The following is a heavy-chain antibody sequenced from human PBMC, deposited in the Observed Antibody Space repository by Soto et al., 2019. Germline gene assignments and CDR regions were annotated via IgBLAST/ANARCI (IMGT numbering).Heavy chain of an antibody. Sequence: QVHLVESGGDVVQPGRSLRLSCEASGFTFSSYVMHRVRQAPGKGLEWVAVILNDGSNKYYIDSVKGRFTISRDNSKSTLYLQMNSLKVEDTAVYYCVKIFWPGYCTTSSCYVFDYWGQGTLVTVSS. CDR3: VKIFWPGYCTTSSCYVFDY. CDR2: ILNDGSNK. V-gene: IGHV3-30*18. D-gene: IGHD2-2*03. CDR1: GFTFSSYV. J-gene: IGHJ4*02.